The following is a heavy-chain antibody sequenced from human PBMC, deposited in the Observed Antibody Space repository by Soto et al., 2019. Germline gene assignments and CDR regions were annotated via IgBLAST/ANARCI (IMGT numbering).Heavy chain of an antibody. CDR1: GGTFSSYA. J-gene: IGHJ6*02. D-gene: IGHD2-2*01. V-gene: IGHV1-69*06. Sequence: QVQLVQSGAEVKKPGSSVKVSCKASGGTFSSYAISWVRQAPGQGLEWMGGIIPIFGTANYAQKFQGRVTITADKSTSTAYMELSSLRSEDTAVYYCASGRSYCSSTSCSHLYYYYYGMDVWGQGTTVTVSS. CDR2: IIPIFGTA. CDR3: ASGRSYCSSTSCSHLYYYYYGMDV.